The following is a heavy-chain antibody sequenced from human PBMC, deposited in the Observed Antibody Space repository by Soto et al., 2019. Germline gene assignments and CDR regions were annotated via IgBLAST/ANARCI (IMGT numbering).Heavy chain of an antibody. J-gene: IGHJ5*02. CDR3: ARRVLSAYNWNYVSWFDP. CDR1: GGSISSSSYY. D-gene: IGHD1-7*01. Sequence: PSETLSLTCTVSGGSISSSSYYWGWIRQPPGKGLEWIGSIYYSGSTYYNPSLKSRVTISVDTSKNQFSLQLSSVTAADTAVYYCARRVLSAYNWNYVSWFDPWGQGTLVTVSS. V-gene: IGHV4-39*01. CDR2: IYYSGST.